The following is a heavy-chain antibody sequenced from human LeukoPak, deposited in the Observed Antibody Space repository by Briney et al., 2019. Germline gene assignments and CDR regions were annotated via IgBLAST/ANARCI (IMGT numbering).Heavy chain of an antibody. Sequence: SETLSLTCTVSGGSISSYYWSWIRQPPGKGLEWIGYIYYSGSTNYNPSLKSRVTISVDTSKNQFPLKLSSVTATDTAVYYCARHEAQDFDYWGQGTLVTVSS. V-gene: IGHV4-59*08. CDR3: ARHEAQDFDY. J-gene: IGHJ4*02. CDR2: IYYSGST. CDR1: GGSISSYY.